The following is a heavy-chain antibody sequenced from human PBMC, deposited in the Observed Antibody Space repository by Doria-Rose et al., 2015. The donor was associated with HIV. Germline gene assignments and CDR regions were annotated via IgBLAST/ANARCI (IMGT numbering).Heavy chain of an antibody. D-gene: IGHD3-3*01. CDR1: GFSFESYA. CDR2: ISWDSGAQ. Sequence: EVQLLESGGGLVQPGRSLRLSCVGSGFSFESYAMHWVRLAPGKGLEWVAGISWDSGAQGNAGSVEDRFTISRDNVKKSVYLEMRSLRPEDTAFYYCAKAPIIGPKYYCYMDVWCKGTSVTVSS. CDR3: AKAPIIGPKYYCYMDV. V-gene: IGHV3-9*01. J-gene: IGHJ6*03.